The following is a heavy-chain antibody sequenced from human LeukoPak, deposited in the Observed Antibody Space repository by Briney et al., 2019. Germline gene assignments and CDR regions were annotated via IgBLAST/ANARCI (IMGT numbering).Heavy chain of an antibody. Sequence: SVKVSCKASGFTFTSSAVQWVRQARGQRLEWIGWIVVGSGNTNYAQKFQERVTITRDMSTSTAYMELSSLRSEDTAVYYCAADGIGQDYGDLVLDYWGQGTLVTVSS. D-gene: IGHD4-17*01. V-gene: IGHV1-58*01. J-gene: IGHJ4*02. CDR1: GFTFTSSA. CDR2: IVVGSGNT. CDR3: AADGIGQDYGDLVLDY.